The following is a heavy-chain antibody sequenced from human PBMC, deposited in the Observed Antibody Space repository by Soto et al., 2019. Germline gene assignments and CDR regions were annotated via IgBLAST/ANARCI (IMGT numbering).Heavy chain of an antibody. CDR1: GYSFTSYW. D-gene: IGHD2-2*01. V-gene: IGHV5-51*01. Sequence: PGESLKISCKGSGYSFTSYWIGWVRQMPGKGLEWMGIIYPGDSDTRYSPSFQGQVTISADKSISTAYLQWSSLKASDTAMYYCARGPDIVLVPAAIEALFDPWGQGTLVTVSS. CDR3: ARGPDIVLVPAAIEALFDP. J-gene: IGHJ5*02. CDR2: IYPGDSDT.